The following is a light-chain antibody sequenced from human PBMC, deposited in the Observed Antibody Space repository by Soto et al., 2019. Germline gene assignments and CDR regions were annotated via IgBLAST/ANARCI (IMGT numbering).Light chain of an antibody. Sequence: DIGMTQSPSSLSASVEDRVTITCRASQSISSYLNWYQQKPGNAPNLLIYAASTLQSGVPSRFSAYGSETDFTLTISNLQAEDFATYYCQQSYTTPRTFGQGTKVEVK. V-gene: IGKV1-39*01. CDR1: QSISSY. CDR3: QQSYTTPRT. J-gene: IGKJ1*01. CDR2: AAS.